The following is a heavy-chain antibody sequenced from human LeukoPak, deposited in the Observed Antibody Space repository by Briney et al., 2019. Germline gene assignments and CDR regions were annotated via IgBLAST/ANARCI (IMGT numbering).Heavy chain of an antibody. CDR3: ARAPPGAVAGKGRFDY. CDR2: IYESGST. J-gene: IGHJ4*02. V-gene: IGHV4-59*01. Sequence: SETLSLTCTVSGGSISSYYWSWIRQPPGKGLEWIGYIYESGSTNYNPSLKSRVTISVDTSKNQFSLKLSSVTAADTAVYYCARAPPGAVAGKGRFDYWGQGTLVTVSS. D-gene: IGHD6-13*01. CDR1: GGSISSYY.